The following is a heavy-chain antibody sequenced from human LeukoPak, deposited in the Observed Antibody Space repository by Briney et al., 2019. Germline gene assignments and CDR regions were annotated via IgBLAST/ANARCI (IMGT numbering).Heavy chain of an antibody. Sequence: PGGSLRLSCAASGFTFSSYSMNWVRQAPGKGLEWVSSISSSRSYIYYGDSVKGRFTISRDNAKNSLYLQMNSLGPEDTAVYYCARDPYSGNYGNYYYYMDVWGKGTTVTISS. D-gene: IGHD1-26*01. V-gene: IGHV3-21*01. CDR2: ISSSRSYI. CDR3: ARDPYSGNYGNYYYYMDV. CDR1: GFTFSSYS. J-gene: IGHJ6*03.